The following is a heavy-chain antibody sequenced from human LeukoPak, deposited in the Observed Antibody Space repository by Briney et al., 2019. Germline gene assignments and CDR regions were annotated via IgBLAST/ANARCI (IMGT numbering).Heavy chain of an antibody. J-gene: IGHJ4*02. Sequence: EASVKVFCKASGYTFTSYYLHWVRQAPGQGLEWMGIINPSAGCTQYAQNFQGRVTMTRDTSTNTVYMELTSLRSEDTAVYFCARDWGNTRAYSWGSYFDYWGQGTLVTVSS. CDR2: INPSAGCT. CDR3: ARDWGNTRAYSWGSYFDY. CDR1: GYTFTSYY. V-gene: IGHV1-46*01. D-gene: IGHD3-22*01.